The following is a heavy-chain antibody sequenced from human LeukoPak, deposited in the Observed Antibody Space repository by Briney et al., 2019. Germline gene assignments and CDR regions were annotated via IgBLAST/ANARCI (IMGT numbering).Heavy chain of an antibody. CDR3: AKGGYSGYDSVDLDY. CDR2: IYHSGST. J-gene: IGHJ4*02. Sequence: SDTLSLTCAVSGGSISSSNWWSWVRQPPGKGLEWIGAIYHSGSTNYNPSLKSRVTISVDKSKNQFSLKLSSVTAADTAVYYCAKGGYSGYDSVDLDYWGQGTLVTVSS. V-gene: IGHV4-4*02. D-gene: IGHD5-12*01. CDR1: GGSISSSNW.